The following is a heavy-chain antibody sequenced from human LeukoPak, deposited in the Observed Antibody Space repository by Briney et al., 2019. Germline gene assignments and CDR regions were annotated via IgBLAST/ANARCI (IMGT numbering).Heavy chain of an antibody. CDR2: ISSSSSYI. V-gene: IGHV3-21*01. D-gene: IGHD3-9*01. CDR1: GFTCSSYS. J-gene: IGHJ4*02. CDR3: ARAMTYYDILPAY. Sequence: GGSLRLSCAASGFTCSSYSMNWVRQAPGKGLEWVSSISSSSSYIYYADSVKGRFTISRDNAKNSLYLQMNSLRAEDTAVYYCARAMTYYDILPAYWGQGTLVTVSS.